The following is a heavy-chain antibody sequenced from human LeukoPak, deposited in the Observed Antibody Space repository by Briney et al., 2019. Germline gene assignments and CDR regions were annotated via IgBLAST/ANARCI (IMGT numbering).Heavy chain of an antibody. D-gene: IGHD5-12*01. CDR2: VYYSGST. CDR3: ARRRGYDHFDY. J-gene: IGHJ4*02. Sequence: PSETLSLTCSVSGGSISSSSYYWGWIRQPPGKGLEWIGNVYYSGSTYYNPSLKSRATISVDTSKNQFSLKLSSVTAADTAVYYCARRRGYDHFDYWGQGTLVTVSS. V-gene: IGHV4-39*01. CDR1: GGSISSSSYY.